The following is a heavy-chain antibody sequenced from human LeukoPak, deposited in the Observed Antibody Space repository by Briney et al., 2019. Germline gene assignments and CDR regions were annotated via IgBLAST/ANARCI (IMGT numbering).Heavy chain of an antibody. J-gene: IGHJ4*02. CDR2: ISWNSGSI. V-gene: IGHV3-9*01. CDR1: GFTFDDYA. D-gene: IGHD3-22*01. Sequence: PGRSLRLSCAASGFTFDDYAMHWVRQAPGKGLEWVSGISWNSGSIGYADSVKGRFTISRDNAKNSLYLQMNSLRAEDTALYYCARNPHYFDDSGQNFWGQGTLVTVSS. CDR3: ARNPHYFDDSGQNF.